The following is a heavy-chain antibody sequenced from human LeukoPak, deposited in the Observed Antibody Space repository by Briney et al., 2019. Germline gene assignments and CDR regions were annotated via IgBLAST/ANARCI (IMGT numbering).Heavy chain of an antibody. D-gene: IGHD2-21*02. CDR2: IIPIFGTA. CDR3: ASTYCGGDCSPQYYYYYYGMDV. V-gene: IGHV1-69*13. Sequence: ASVKVSCKASGYTFTSYDISWVRQAPGQGLEWMGGIIPIFGTANYAQKFQGRVTITADESTSTAYMELSSLRSEDTAVYCCASTYCGGDCSPQYYYYYYGMDVWGQGTTVTVSS. CDR1: GYTFTSYD. J-gene: IGHJ6*02.